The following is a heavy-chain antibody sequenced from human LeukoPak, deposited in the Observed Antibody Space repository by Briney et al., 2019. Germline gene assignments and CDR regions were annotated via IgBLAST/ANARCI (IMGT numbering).Heavy chain of an antibody. CDR1: GYIFARSW. J-gene: IGHJ4*02. Sequence: GESLKISCKGSGYIFARSWIGWVRQMPGKGLEWMGVIYPDDSDTRYSPSSQGQVTISADKSIDTAYLHWSSLKASDTAIYYCARQAYDYDTSRSLTGYYFDYWGQGTLVAVSS. D-gene: IGHD3-22*01. CDR3: ARQAYDYDTSRSLTGYYFDY. V-gene: IGHV5-51*01. CDR2: IYPDDSDT.